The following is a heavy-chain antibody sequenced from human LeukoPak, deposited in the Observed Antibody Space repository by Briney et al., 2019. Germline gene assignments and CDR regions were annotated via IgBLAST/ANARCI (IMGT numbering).Heavy chain of an antibody. V-gene: IGHV3-53*01. D-gene: IGHD4-17*01. Sequence: PGGSLRLFCAASGFTVSSNYMSWVRQAPGKGLEWVSVIYSGGSTYYADSVKGRFTISRDNSKNTLYLQMNSLRAEDTAVYYCARESTVTTTYYYYMDVWGKGTTVTVSS. CDR1: GFTVSSNY. CDR2: IYSGGST. J-gene: IGHJ6*03. CDR3: ARESTVTTTYYYYMDV.